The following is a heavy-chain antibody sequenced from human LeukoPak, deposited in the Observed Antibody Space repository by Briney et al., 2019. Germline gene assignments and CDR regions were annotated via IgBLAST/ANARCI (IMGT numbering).Heavy chain of an antibody. J-gene: IGHJ4*02. CDR1: GGSFNYS. CDR2: IYYSGST. D-gene: IGHD6-13*01. CDR3: ARHTVDSSSWYLFDY. V-gene: IGHV4-59*08. Sequence: SETLSLTCAVYGGSFNYSWSWIRQPPGKGLEWIGYIYYSGSTNYNPSLKSRVTISVDTSKNQFSLKVNSVTAADTAVYYCARHTVDSSSWYLFDYWGQGTLVTVSS.